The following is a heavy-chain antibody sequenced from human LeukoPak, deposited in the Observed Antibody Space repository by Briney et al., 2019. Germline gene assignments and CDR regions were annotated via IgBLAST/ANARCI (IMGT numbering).Heavy chain of an antibody. V-gene: IGHV4-39*07. CDR2: IYSSGST. Sequence: SETLSLTCSVSGVSISSGSNYWRWIRQPPGKTLEWIGSIYSSGSTYYNPSLKSRVIILIDTAKNHFSLNLSSVTAADTAVYYCARSDGYGLVGIWGQGTMVTVSS. CDR3: ARSDGYGLVGI. CDR1: GVSISSGSNY. J-gene: IGHJ3*02. D-gene: IGHD3-10*01.